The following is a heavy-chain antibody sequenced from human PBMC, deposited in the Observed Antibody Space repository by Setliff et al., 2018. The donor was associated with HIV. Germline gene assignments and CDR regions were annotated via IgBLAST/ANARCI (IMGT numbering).Heavy chain of an antibody. D-gene: IGHD5-18*01. V-gene: IGHV4-34*01. CDR1: GGSVSGHY. J-gene: IGHJ5*02. Sequence: SETLSLTCAVYGGSVSGHYWGWFRQPPGKGLEWIGEITPSGATNYLPSLKSRVTMSLDTSKNQFSLKMTSVTAADTALYYCSNWNTTIDEDAWGQGTLITVSS. CDR2: ITPSGAT. CDR3: SNWNTTIDEDA.